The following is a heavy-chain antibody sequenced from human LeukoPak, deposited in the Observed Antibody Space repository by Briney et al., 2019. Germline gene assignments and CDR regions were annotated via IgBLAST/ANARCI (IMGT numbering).Heavy chain of an antibody. V-gene: IGHV1-3*04. CDR3: ARDTFGTSRPSDS. J-gene: IGHJ4*02. CDR1: GYTFTTYT. D-gene: IGHD1-14*01. CDR2: INTGNGNT. Sequence: ASVKVSCKASGYTFTTYTIHWVRQAPGQRLEWMGWINTGNGNTKYSERFQGRVTITRDTSASPAYMELSSLRSEDTAVYYCARDTFGTSRPSDSWGQGTLVTVSS.